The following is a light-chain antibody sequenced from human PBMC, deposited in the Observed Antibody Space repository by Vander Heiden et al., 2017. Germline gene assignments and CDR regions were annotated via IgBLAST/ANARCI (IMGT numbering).Light chain of an antibody. Sequence: QSVLTQPPSVSGAPGQRVTIPCTWSSSNIGAGYDVHWNQQLPGAAPKRLINVNTNRPSGVPDRFSGSKAGTSASLAITGLQAEDKADYYCRSYDSRLTGHVVFGGGTKLTVL. CDR1: SSNIGAGYD. V-gene: IGLV1-40*01. J-gene: IGLJ2*01. CDR2: VNT. CDR3: RSYDSRLTGHVV.